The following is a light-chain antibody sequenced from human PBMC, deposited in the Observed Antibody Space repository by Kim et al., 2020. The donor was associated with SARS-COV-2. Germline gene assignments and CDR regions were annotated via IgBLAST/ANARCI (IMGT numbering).Light chain of an antibody. V-gene: IGKV4-1*01. CDR1: QTVFDSSKNKNY. J-gene: IGKJ1*01. Sequence: DIVMTQSPDSLAVSLGERATLNCKSSQTVFDSSKNKNYLAWYQQRPGQPPKLLIYWASTRESGVPDRFSGSGSGTDFTLSISSLQAEDVAVYYCQQYSSTPWTFGQGTKVDIK. CDR2: WAS. CDR3: QQYSSTPWT.